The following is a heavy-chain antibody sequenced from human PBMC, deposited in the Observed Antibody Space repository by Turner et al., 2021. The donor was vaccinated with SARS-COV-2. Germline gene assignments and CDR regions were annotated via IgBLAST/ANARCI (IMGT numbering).Heavy chain of an antibody. V-gene: IGHV1-24*01. CDR1: GYTLTDLS. D-gene: IGHD2-2*01. J-gene: IGHJ5*02. Sequence: QVQLVQSGAEVKKPGASVKVSCKISGYTLTDLSMYWVRQAPGKGLEWMGGFDPEDGETIYAQNFQGRVTMTEDTSTDKAYMELSSLRSEDTAVYFCATGYQLRVNWFDPWGQGTLVTVSS. CDR2: FDPEDGET. CDR3: ATGYQLRVNWFDP.